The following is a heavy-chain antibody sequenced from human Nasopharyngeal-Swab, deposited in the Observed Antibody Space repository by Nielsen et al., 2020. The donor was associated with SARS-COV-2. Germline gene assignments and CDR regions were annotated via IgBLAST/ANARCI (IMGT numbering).Heavy chain of an antibody. J-gene: IGHJ4*02. Sequence: GESLKISCAASGFTFSTYWMHWVRQAPGGGLIWVSHINSEGSETRYADSVKGRFTISRDNVRNRLYLQLNSLRAEDTALYYCAKDIRPSIAATDYWGQGTLVTVSS. D-gene: IGHD6-6*01. V-gene: IGHV3-74*01. CDR3: AKDIRPSIAATDY. CDR1: GFTFSTYW. CDR2: INSEGSET.